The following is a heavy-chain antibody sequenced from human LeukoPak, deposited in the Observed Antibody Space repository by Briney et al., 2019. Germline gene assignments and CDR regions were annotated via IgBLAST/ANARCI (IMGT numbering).Heavy chain of an antibody. V-gene: IGHV1-2*02. CDR1: GYTFTGYY. Sequence: ASVKVSCKASGYTFTGYYMHWVRQAPGQGLEWMGWINPNSGGTSYAQKFQGRVTMTRDTSTSTVYMELSSLRSEDTAVYYCARSLWGGFDYWGQGTLVTVSS. D-gene: IGHD3-16*01. CDR3: ARSLWGGFDY. CDR2: INPNSGGT. J-gene: IGHJ4*02.